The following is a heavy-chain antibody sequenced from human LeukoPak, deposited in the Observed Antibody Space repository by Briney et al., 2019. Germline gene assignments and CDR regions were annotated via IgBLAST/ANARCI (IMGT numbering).Heavy chain of an antibody. Sequence: GGSLRLSCVASGFTSSNYWMSWVRQAPGKGLEWVANTHGSEKYYVDSVKGRFTISRDNAKNSLYLQMNSLRAEDTAMYYCARETPYGSLTFDYWGQGTLVTVSS. CDR3: ARETPYGSLTFDY. J-gene: IGHJ4*02. V-gene: IGHV3-7*03. D-gene: IGHD3-10*01. CDR2: THGSEK. CDR1: GFTSSNYW.